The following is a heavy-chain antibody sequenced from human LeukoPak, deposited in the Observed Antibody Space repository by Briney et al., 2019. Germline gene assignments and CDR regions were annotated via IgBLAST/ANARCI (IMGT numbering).Heavy chain of an antibody. Sequence: SETLSLTCTVSGGSISSYYWSWIRQPPGKGLEWIGYIYYSGSTNYNPSLKSRDTISVDTSKNQFSLKLSSVTAADTAVYYCAREYYDFWSGSPNWFDPWGQGTLVTVSS. CDR1: GGSISSYY. V-gene: IGHV4-59*01. CDR2: IYYSGST. D-gene: IGHD3-3*01. J-gene: IGHJ5*02. CDR3: AREYYDFWSGSPNWFDP.